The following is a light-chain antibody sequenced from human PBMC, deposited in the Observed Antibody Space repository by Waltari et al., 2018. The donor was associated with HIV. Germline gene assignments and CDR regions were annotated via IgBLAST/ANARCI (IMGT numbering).Light chain of an antibody. CDR3: QQYYSTPYT. Sequence: DIVMTQFPDLLVVLLGERANINCKSSQSVLYNSINKTYLTWYQQKPGQPPKVLISWASTRESGVPDRFSGSGSGTDFTLTISSLQAEDVAVYYCQQYYSTPYTFGQGTKLEIK. CDR2: WAS. CDR1: QSVLYNSINKTY. V-gene: IGKV4-1*01. J-gene: IGKJ2*01.